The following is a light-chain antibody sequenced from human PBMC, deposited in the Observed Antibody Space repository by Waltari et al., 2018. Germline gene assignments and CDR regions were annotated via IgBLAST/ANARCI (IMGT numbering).Light chain of an antibody. J-gene: IGLJ2*01. Sequence: QSALTHPAPVPGSPGQSIPISRSGTSSAIGGSNLCSWYQQHPGRAPKLLVYEGSKRPSGVSSRFSGAKSGNTASLTISGLQAEDEANYYCCSFASPNTVIFGGGTKLTVL. CDR2: EGS. CDR1: SSAIGGSNL. CDR3: CSFASPNTVI. V-gene: IGLV2-23*03.